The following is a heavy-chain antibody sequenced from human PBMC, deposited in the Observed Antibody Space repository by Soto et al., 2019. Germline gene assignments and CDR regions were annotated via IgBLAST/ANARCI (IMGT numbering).Heavy chain of an antibody. D-gene: IGHD3-9*01. Sequence: SETLSLTCTVSGVSVSLYYWSWIRQPPGKGLEWIAYSFYSGKTDYNPSLKSRVAISVDTSKNQFSLKLSSVTAADTAVYYCARGGVLRYFDWFALWGQGTLVTVSS. CDR3: ARGGVLRYFDWFAL. J-gene: IGHJ5*02. V-gene: IGHV4-59*02. CDR1: GVSVSLYY. CDR2: SFYSGKT.